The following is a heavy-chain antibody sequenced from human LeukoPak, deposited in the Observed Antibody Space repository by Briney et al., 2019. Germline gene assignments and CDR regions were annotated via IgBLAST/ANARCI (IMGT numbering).Heavy chain of an antibody. CDR3: AKYEASYGYFDY. Sequence: GGSLRLSCAASGFTFSSYGMHWARQAPGKGLEWAAFIRYDGSNKYYADSVKGRFTISRDNSKNTLYLQMNSLRAEDTAVYYCAKYEASYGYFDYWGQGTLVTVSS. CDR2: IRYDGSNK. CDR1: GFTFSSYG. D-gene: IGHD3-10*01. J-gene: IGHJ4*02. V-gene: IGHV3-30*02.